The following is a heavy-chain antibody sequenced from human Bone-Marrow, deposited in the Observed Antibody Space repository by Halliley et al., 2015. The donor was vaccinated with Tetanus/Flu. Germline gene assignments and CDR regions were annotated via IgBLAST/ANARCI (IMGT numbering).Heavy chain of an antibody. J-gene: IGHJ4*02. CDR3: SRRFYFGSGGSSFEY. CDR2: ITGHIDNT. D-gene: IGHD3-10*01. Sequence: SSITGHIDNTDYADSVKGRFTISRDNAKNALYLQIDSLRVEDTAMYYCSRRFYFGSGGSSFEYWGQGTLVTVSS. V-gene: IGHV3-23*01.